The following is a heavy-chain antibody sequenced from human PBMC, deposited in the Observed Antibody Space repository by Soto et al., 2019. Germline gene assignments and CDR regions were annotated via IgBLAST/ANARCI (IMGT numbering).Heavy chain of an antibody. Sequence: EVQLVESGGGLVKPGGSLRLSCAASGFTFSTYTMNWVRQAPGKGLEWVSSISTTGTYIYYADSVKGRFSISRDNAXNXXYLPMNSLRAEDTAVYYCARVGYYDTSGYYGAFDLWGQGTMVAVSS. V-gene: IGHV3-21*01. CDR3: ARVGYYDTSGYYGAFDL. CDR2: ISTTGTYI. J-gene: IGHJ3*01. CDR1: GFTFSTYT. D-gene: IGHD3-22*01.